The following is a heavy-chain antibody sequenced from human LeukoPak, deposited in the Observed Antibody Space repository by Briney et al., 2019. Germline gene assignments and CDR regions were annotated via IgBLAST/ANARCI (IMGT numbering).Heavy chain of an antibody. CDR3: ARDWMVRGVMETPSDH. Sequence: GGSLSLSCAASGFTFNSYTMNWVRQAPGKGLEWVSSISSSGNYMYYADSLKDRFTISRDNAKNSLYLQMNSLRAEDTAVYYCARDWMVRGVMETPSDHWRQGSLVTVSS. D-gene: IGHD3-10*01. CDR1: GFTFNSYT. J-gene: IGHJ4*02. V-gene: IGHV3-21*01. CDR2: ISSSGNYM.